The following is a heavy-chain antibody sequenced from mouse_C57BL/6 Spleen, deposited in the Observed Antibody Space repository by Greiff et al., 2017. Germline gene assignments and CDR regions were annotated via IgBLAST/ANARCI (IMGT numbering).Heavy chain of an antibody. Sequence: EVQLQQSGPELVKPGASVKISCKASGYTFTDYYMNWVKQSHGKSLEWIGDINPNNGGTSYNQKFKGKATLTVDKSSSTAYMELRSLTSEDSAVYYCAGEYYGSSYPGAMDDWGQGTSVTVSS. CDR2: INPNNGGT. J-gene: IGHJ4*01. CDR3: AGEYYGSSYPGAMDD. D-gene: IGHD1-1*01. CDR1: GYTFTDYY. V-gene: IGHV1-26*01.